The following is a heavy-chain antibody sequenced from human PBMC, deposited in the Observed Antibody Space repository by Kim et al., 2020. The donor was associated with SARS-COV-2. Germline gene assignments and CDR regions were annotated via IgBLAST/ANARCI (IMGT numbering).Heavy chain of an antibody. CDR2: INHSGST. V-gene: IGHV4-34*01. CDR1: GGSFSGYY. J-gene: IGHJ6*02. CDR3: ARGSLITMVQGVMLTRVAYGMDV. Sequence: SETLSLTCAVYGGSFSGYYWSWIRQPPGKGLEWIGEINHSGSTNYNPSLKSRVTISVDTSKNQFSLKLSSVTAADTAVYYCARGSLITMVQGVMLTRVAYGMDVWGQGTTVTVSS. D-gene: IGHD3-10*01.